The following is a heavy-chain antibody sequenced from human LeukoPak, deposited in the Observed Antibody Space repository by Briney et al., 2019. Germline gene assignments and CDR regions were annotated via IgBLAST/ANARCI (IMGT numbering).Heavy chain of an antibody. V-gene: IGHV4-34*01. CDR1: GGSFSGYY. Sequence: PSETLSLTCAVYGGSFSGYYWSWIRQPPGKGLEWIGEINHSGSTNYNPSLKSRVTISVDTSKNQSSLKLSSVTAADTAVYYCARGIYDYVWGSYRWRYYFDYWGQGTLVTVSS. D-gene: IGHD3-16*02. CDR3: ARGIYDYVWGSYRWRYYFDY. J-gene: IGHJ4*02. CDR2: INHSGST.